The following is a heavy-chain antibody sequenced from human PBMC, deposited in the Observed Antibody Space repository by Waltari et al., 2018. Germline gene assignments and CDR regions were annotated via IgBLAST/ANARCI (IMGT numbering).Heavy chain of an antibody. Sequence: EVQLVESGGGLVQPGGSLRLSCAASGFTFSSYAMSWVRQAPGKGLEWVSAISGSGGSTYYADSVKGRFTISRDNSKNTLYLQMNSLRAEDTAVYYCSHSSGYSNAFDIWGQGTMVTVSS. V-gene: IGHV3-23*04. CDR2: ISGSGGST. CDR3: SHSSGYSNAFDI. D-gene: IGHD3-22*01. CDR1: GFTFSSYA. J-gene: IGHJ3*02.